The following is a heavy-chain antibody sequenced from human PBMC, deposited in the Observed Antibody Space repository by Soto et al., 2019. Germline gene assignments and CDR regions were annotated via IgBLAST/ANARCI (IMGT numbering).Heavy chain of an antibody. Sequence: GGSLRLSCVASGFTFSSYWMSWVRQAPGKGLEWVANIKQDGGVKYYVDSVKGRFTISRDNAKNSLYLQMNSLRAEDTAVYYCARTNYYDSSGYPANFDYWGQGTLVTVSS. D-gene: IGHD3-22*01. V-gene: IGHV3-7*04. J-gene: IGHJ4*02. CDR1: GFTFSSYW. CDR2: IKQDGGVK. CDR3: ARTNYYDSSGYPANFDY.